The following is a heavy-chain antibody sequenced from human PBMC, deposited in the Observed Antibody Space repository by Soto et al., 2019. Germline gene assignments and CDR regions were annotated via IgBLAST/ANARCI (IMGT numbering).Heavy chain of an antibody. CDR1: GDSVSSNSAA. CDR2: TYYRSKWYN. J-gene: IGHJ4*02. V-gene: IGHV6-1*01. CDR3: AREGLRQQLVRTSFDY. D-gene: IGHD6-13*01. Sequence: SQTLSLTCALSGDSVSSNSAAWNWIRQSPSRGLEWLGRTYYRSKWYNDYAVSVKSRITINPDTSKNQFSLQLNSVTPEDTAVYYCAREGLRQQLVRTSFDYWGQGTLVTVSS.